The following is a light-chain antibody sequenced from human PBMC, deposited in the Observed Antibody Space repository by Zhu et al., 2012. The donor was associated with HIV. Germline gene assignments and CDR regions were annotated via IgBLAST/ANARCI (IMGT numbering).Light chain of an antibody. Sequence: EIVLTQSPATLSLSPGERATLSCRASQSVSSYLAWYQQKPGQAPRLLIYDASNRATGIPARFSGSGSGTDFTLTISSLEPEDSAVYYCQQRNSNWFTFGGGTKV. CDR3: QQRNSNWFT. J-gene: IGKJ4*01. CDR2: DAS. CDR1: QSVSSY. V-gene: IGKV3-11*01.